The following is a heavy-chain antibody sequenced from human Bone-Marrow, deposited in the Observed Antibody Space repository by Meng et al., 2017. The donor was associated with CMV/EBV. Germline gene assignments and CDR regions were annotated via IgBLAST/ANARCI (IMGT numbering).Heavy chain of an antibody. CDR1: GFTFSNAW. CDR3: TTDGGVVPAAIGDYYYYGMDV. J-gene: IGHJ6*02. D-gene: IGHD2-2*01. Sequence: GGSLRLSCAASGFTFSNAWMSWVRQAPGKGLEWVGRIKSKTDGGTTDYAAPVKGRFTISRDDSKNTLYLQMNSLKTEDTAVYYCTTDGGVVPAAIGDYYYYGMDVWGQGTTVTV. CDR2: IKSKTDGGTT. V-gene: IGHV3-15*01.